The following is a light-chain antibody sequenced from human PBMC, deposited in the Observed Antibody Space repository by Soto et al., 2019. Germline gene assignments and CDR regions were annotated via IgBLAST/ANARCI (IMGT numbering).Light chain of an antibody. CDR1: QSVATN. CDR3: QQYGSSGVT. CDR2: GAS. V-gene: IGKV3-15*01. J-gene: IGKJ3*01. Sequence: EIVMTQSPATLSVSPGERATLSCRASQSVATNLAWYQQKPGQPPRLLIYGASTRATGIPARFSGSGSGTDFTLTISRLEPEDFAVYYCQQYGSSGVTFGPGTKVDIK.